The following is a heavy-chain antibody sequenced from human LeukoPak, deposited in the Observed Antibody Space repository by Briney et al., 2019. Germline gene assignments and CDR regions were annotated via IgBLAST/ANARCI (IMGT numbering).Heavy chain of an antibody. CDR2: INHSGST. Sequence: SETLSLTCAVYGGFFSGYYWSWIRQPPGKGLEWIGEINHSGSTNYNPSLKSRVTISVDTSKNQFSLKLSPVTAADTAVYYCARQVEVVPAAMPNTFDYWGQGTLVTVSS. V-gene: IGHV4-34*01. J-gene: IGHJ4*02. CDR3: ARQVEVVPAAMPNTFDY. CDR1: GGFFSGYY. D-gene: IGHD2-2*01.